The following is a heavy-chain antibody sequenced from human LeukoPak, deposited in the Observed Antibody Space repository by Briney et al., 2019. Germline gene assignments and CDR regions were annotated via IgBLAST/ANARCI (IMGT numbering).Heavy chain of an antibody. CDR1: GITFSSYA. CDR2: LSGSGGST. Sequence: GGSLRLSCASFGITFSSYAMTWVRQAPGKGLEWVSALSGSGGSTFYADSVKGRFTISRDNSKNTLYLQMNSLRAEGTAVYYCARGPKVPAPTYYFDYWGQGTLVTVSS. J-gene: IGHJ4*02. V-gene: IGHV3-23*01. CDR3: ARGPKVPAPTYYFDY. D-gene: IGHD2-2*01.